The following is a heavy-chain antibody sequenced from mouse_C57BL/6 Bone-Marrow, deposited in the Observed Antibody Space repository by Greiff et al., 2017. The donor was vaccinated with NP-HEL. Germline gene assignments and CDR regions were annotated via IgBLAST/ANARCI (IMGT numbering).Heavy chain of an antibody. V-gene: IGHV5-6*01. CDR1: GFTFSSYG. J-gene: IGHJ3*01. CDR3: ARPRDYGFAY. D-gene: IGHD2-4*01. CDR2: ISSGGSYT. Sequence: EVKLVESGGDLVKPGGSLKLSCAASGFTFSSYGMSWVRQTPDKRLEWVATISSGGSYTYYPDSVKGRFTISRDNAKNTLYLQMSSLKSEDTAMYYCARPRDYGFAYWGQGTLVTVSA.